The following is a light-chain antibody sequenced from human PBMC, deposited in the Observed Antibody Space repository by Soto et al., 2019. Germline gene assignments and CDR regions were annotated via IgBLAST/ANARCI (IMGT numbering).Light chain of an antibody. J-gene: IGKJ1*01. V-gene: IGKV3-11*01. CDR3: QQRSSWPT. Sequence: EIVLTHSPATLSSSQGEIATLSCRASQTVSNTLAWYQHKPGQAPRLLIYDTSNRATGIPARFSGSGSGTDYSLTISSLEPDDFAVYYCQQRSSWPTFGQGTKVDIK. CDR2: DTS. CDR1: QTVSNT.